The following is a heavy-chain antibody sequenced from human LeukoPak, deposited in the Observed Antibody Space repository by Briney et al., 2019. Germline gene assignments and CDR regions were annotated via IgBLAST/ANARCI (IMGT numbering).Heavy chain of an antibody. CDR2: IIPIFGTA. Sequence: SVKVSCKASGGTFSSYAISWVRQAPGQGLEWMGGIIPIFGTANYAQKFQGRVTITADESTSTAYMELSSLRSEDTAVYYCARAPAPRVDILTPFNYYYYYMDVWGKGTTVTISS. CDR1: GGTFSSYA. V-gene: IGHV1-69*13. D-gene: IGHD3-9*01. CDR3: ARAPAPRVDILTPFNYYYYYMDV. J-gene: IGHJ6*03.